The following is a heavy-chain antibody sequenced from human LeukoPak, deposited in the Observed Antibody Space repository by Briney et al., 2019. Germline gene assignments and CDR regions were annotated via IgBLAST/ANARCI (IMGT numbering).Heavy chain of an antibody. J-gene: IGHJ4*02. D-gene: IGHD3-10*01. CDR1: GYTFTSYY. CDR2: INPSGGST. Sequence: ASVKVSCKASGYTFTSYYMHWVRQAPGQGLEWMGIINPSGGSTSYAQKFLGRVTMTRDTSTSTVYMELSSLRSEDTAVYYCARDSTPGYYYGSGSPDYWGQGTLVTVSS. CDR3: ARDSTPGYYYGSGSPDY. V-gene: IGHV1-46*01.